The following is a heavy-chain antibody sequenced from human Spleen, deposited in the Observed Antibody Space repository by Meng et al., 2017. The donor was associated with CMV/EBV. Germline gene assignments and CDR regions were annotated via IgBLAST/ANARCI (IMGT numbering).Heavy chain of an antibody. CDR3: ARGYCSSTSCYTGEENNWFDP. J-gene: IGHJ5*02. CDR2: INSDGSSA. Sequence: YWMHWVRQAPGKGLVWVSRINSDGSSASYADSVKGRFTISRDNAKNTLYLQMNSLRAEDTAVYYCARGYCSSTSCYTGEENNWFDPWGQGTLVTVSS. D-gene: IGHD2-2*02. V-gene: IGHV3-74*01. CDR1: YW.